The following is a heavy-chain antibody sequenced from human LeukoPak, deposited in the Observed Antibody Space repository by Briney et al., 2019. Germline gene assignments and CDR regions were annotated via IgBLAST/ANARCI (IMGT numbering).Heavy chain of an antibody. J-gene: IGHJ4*02. V-gene: IGHV3-11*04. CDR1: GFTFSDYY. Sequence: GGSLRLSCAASGFTFSDYYMSWIRQAPGKGLEWVSYISSSGSTIYYADSVKGRFTISRDNAKNSLWLQINTLRAEDTAVYYRARVRGGEYTSSSGGFDYWGQGPLVTVSS. CDR3: ARVRGGEYTSSSGGFDY. D-gene: IGHD6-6*01. CDR2: ISSSGSTI.